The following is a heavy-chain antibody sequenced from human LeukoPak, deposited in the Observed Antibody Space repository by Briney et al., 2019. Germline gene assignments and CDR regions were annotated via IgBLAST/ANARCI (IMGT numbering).Heavy chain of an antibody. Sequence: PSETLSLTCTVSGGSISSSNHYWGWIRQPPGKGLEWIGSIYYSGSAYYNPPLKSRVTMSVDTSKNQFSLKLRSVTAADTAVYYCGRASGSGYTSFDHWGQGTLVTVS. J-gene: IGHJ4*02. CDR2: IYYSGSA. CDR3: GRASGSGYTSFDH. V-gene: IGHV4-39*01. D-gene: IGHD3-10*01. CDR1: GGSISSSNHY.